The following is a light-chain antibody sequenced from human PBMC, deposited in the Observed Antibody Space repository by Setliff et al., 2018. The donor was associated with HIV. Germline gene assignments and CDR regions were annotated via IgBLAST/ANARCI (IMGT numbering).Light chain of an antibody. J-gene: IGLJ1*01. CDR3: SSYTSRTTLYV. CDR1: SSDLGGYNY. CDR2: DVS. Sequence: QSALAQSASVSGSPGQSITIPCTGTSSDLGGYNYVSWYQQHPGKAPKLMISDVSNRPSGVSNRFSGSKSGNTASLTISGLQAEDEADYYCSSYTSRTTLYVFGTGTKVTVL. V-gene: IGLV2-14*03.